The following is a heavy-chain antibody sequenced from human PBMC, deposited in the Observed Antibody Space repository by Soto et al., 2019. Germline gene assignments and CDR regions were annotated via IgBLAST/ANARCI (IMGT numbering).Heavy chain of an antibody. Sequence: EVQLVESGGDLVQPGGSLRLSCAASGFTFSNYAMHWVRQATGKGLEWVSTISTAGNTYSPGSVKGRFTISRENAKNSLYLQMNSLRVDDTAVYYCARGRDSGLYYFDYWGRGTLVTVSS. CDR3: ARGRDSGLYYFDY. CDR2: ISTAGNT. J-gene: IGHJ4*02. V-gene: IGHV3-13*01. CDR1: GFTFSNYA. D-gene: IGHD2-21*01.